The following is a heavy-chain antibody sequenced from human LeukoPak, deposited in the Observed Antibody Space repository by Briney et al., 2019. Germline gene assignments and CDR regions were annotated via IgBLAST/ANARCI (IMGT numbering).Heavy chain of an antibody. V-gene: IGHV4-39*02. D-gene: IGHD6-19*01. CDR2: IYYSGST. CDR1: GGSISSSNYY. CDR3: ARLVAVAGVFDY. Sequence: PSETLSLTCTVSGGSISSSNYYWGWIRQPPGKGLEWIGNIYYSGSTYYNPSLKSRVTISVDTSKNHFSLKLSSVTAADTAVYYCARLVAVAGVFDYWDQGTLVTVSS. J-gene: IGHJ4*02.